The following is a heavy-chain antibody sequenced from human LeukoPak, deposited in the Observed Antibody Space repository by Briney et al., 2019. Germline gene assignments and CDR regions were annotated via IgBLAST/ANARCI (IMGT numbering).Heavy chain of an antibody. J-gene: IGHJ4*02. D-gene: IGHD6-19*01. CDR2: INPSGGST. CDR3: ARDPQAVAGNFDY. Sequence: GASVKVSCTASGYTFTSYYMHWVRQAPGQGLEWMGIINPSGGSTSYAQKFQGRVTMTRVTSTSTVYMELSRLRSEDTAVYYCARDPQAVAGNFDYWGQGTLVTVSS. V-gene: IGHV1-46*01. CDR1: GYTFTSYY.